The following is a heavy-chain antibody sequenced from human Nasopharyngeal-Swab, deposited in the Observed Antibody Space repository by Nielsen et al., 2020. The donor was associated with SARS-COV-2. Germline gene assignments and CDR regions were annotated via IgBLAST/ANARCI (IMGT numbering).Heavy chain of an antibody. CDR2: ISPYNDYT. Sequence: ASVKVSCKTSGYTLSSYGIAWVRQAPGQGLEWLGWISPYNDYTHYAQKFQGSVPMTSDTSTSTAYLELRSLTSDDTAVYYCARELGVGLFDYWGQGTLVTVSS. J-gene: IGHJ4*02. V-gene: IGHV1-18*01. D-gene: IGHD3-16*01. CDR1: GYTLSSYG. CDR3: ARELGVGLFDY.